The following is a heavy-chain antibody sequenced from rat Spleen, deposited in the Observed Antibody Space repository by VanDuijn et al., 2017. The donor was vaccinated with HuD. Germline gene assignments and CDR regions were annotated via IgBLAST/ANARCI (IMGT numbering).Heavy chain of an antibody. J-gene: IGHJ2*01. CDR2: ISTGGGNT. CDR1: GFTFSDYV. D-gene: IGHD1-9*01. CDR3: ARRHYGYTDYFDY. V-gene: IGHV5-25*01. Sequence: EVQLVESGGGLVQPGRSMKLSCAASGFTFSDYVMAWVRQAPTKGLEWVASISTGGGNTYYRDSVKGRFTISRANAKSTLSLQMDSLRSEDTATYYCARRHYGYTDYFDYWGQGVMVTVSS.